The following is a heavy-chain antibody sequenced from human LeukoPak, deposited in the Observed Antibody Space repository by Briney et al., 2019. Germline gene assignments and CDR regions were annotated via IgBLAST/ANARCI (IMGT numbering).Heavy chain of an antibody. Sequence: PGGSLRLSCAASGFTFSNYAMSWVRQAPGKGLEWVLGISGSGGTTYYADSVKGRFTISRDNSKNTLYLQMNSLRAEDTAIYYCAKDLRTYYSSGTCFEYWGQGTLVTVSS. CDR1: GFTFSNYA. V-gene: IGHV3-23*01. CDR2: ISGSGGTT. J-gene: IGHJ4*02. CDR3: AKDLRTYYSSGTCFEY. D-gene: IGHD3-10*01.